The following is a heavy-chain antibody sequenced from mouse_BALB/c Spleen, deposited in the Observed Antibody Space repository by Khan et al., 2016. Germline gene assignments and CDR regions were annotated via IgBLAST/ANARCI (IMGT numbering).Heavy chain of an antibody. CDR2: IWGDGNT. Sequence: VQLQESGPGLVAPSQSLSITCTVSGFSLTTYAVSWVRQPPGNGLEWLGVIWGDGNTNYHSALKSRLSISQDNSKSQVFLKLNSLQTDDTATYYCAKNPSNWDVDYFDYWGQGTTLTVSS. D-gene: IGHD4-1*01. J-gene: IGHJ2*01. CDR3: AKNPSNWDVDYFDY. V-gene: IGHV2-3*01. CDR1: GFSLTTYA.